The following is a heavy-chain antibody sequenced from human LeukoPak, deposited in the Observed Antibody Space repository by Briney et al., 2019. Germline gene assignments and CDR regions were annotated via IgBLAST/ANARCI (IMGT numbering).Heavy chain of an antibody. CDR1: GFIFSSYG. V-gene: IGHV3-48*04. CDR2: ISSSSSTI. J-gene: IGHJ4*02. D-gene: IGHD3-22*01. Sequence: PGGSLRLSCAASGFIFSSYGMNWVRQAPGKGLEWLSYISSSSSTIYYADSVRGRFTISRDNAKNSLYLQMNSLRAEDTAVYYCARGPRNYYDSSGHSNYWGQGTLVTVSS. CDR3: ARGPRNYYDSSGHSNY.